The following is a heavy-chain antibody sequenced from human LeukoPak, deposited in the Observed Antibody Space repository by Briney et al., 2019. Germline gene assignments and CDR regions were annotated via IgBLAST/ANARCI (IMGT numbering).Heavy chain of an antibody. Sequence: QSGGSLRLSCAASGVTVSSNYMSWVRQAPGKGLEWVSVIYSGGSTYYADSVKGRFTISRDNSKNTLYLQMNSLRPEDTAVYYCARGEYHQDGIGYNRFDNWGQGALVTVSS. CDR1: GVTVSSNY. CDR2: IYSGGST. V-gene: IGHV3-66*01. J-gene: IGHJ4*02. CDR3: ARGEYHQDGIGYNRFDN. D-gene: IGHD5-24*01.